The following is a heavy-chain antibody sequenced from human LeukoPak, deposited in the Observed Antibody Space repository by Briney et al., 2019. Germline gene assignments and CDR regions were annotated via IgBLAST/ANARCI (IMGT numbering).Heavy chain of an antibody. D-gene: IGHD2-15*01. V-gene: IGHV3-30*18. CDR3: AKDRRECSGGGCYWVPGPGMDV. CDR1: GFTFSNYG. CDR2: ISYDGSKK. Sequence: PGRSLRLSCAASGFTFSNYGMHWVRQAPGKGLEWVALISYDGSKKYHADSVKGRFTISRDNSKNTLYLEMNSLRAEDTAVYYCAKDRRECSGGGCYWVPGPGMDVWGQGTTVTVSS. J-gene: IGHJ6*02.